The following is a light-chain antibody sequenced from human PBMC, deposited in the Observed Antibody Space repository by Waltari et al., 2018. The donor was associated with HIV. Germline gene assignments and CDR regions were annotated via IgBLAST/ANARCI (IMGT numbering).Light chain of an antibody. Sequence: QSVLTQPPSASGTPGQRVTISCSGTTSNVGSNFVSWYQQLPGTAPKLLIYRDNRRPSGVPDRFSGSKSGASASLAIIGLRSEDEGDYYCATWDGSLGGVYVFGTGTKVTVL. CDR2: RDN. CDR1: TSNVGSNF. J-gene: IGLJ1*01. V-gene: IGLV1-47*01. CDR3: ATWDGSLGGVYV.